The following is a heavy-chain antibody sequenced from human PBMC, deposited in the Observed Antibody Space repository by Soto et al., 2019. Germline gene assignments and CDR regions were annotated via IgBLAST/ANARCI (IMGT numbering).Heavy chain of an antibody. V-gene: IGHV4-39*01. CDR1: GGSISSSSYY. CDR2: IYYSGST. Sequence: QLQLQESGPGLVKPSETLSLTCTVSGGSISSSSYYWGWIRQPPGKGLEWIGSIYYSGSTYYNPSLKRRVPISVDTATNQFSLNLSSVTAADTAVYYCEAAAGIPPVDYWGQGTLVTVSS. CDR3: EAAAGIPPVDY. D-gene: IGHD6-13*01. J-gene: IGHJ4*02.